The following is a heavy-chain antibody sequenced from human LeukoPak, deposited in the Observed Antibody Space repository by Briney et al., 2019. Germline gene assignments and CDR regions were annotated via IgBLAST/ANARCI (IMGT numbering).Heavy chain of an antibody. J-gene: IGHJ5*02. V-gene: IGHV4-38-2*01. D-gene: IGHD2-2*01. CDR2: IYHSGST. CDR3: ARHQRYCSSTSCYHWFDP. Sequence: SETLSLTCAVSGYSISSGYYWGWIRQPPGKGLEWIGSIYHSGSTYYNPSLKSRVTISVDTSKNQFSLKLSSVTAADTAVYYCARHQRYCSSTSCYHWFDPWGRGTLVTVSS. CDR1: GYSISSGYY.